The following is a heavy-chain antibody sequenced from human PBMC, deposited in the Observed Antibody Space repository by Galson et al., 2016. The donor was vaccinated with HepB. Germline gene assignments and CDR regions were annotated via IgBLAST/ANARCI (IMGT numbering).Heavy chain of an antibody. CDR3: ARLGSGYDFDYYFDY. CDR2: IDPTDSYT. Sequence: QSGAEVKKPGESPRISCKGSGYSFTSYWISWVRQMPGKGLEWMGRIDPTDSYTNYSPSFQGHVTISADKSISTAYLQWSSPKASDTAMYYCARLGSGYDFDYYFDYWGQGTLVTVSS. CDR1: GYSFTSYW. D-gene: IGHD5-12*01. J-gene: IGHJ4*02. V-gene: IGHV5-10-1*01.